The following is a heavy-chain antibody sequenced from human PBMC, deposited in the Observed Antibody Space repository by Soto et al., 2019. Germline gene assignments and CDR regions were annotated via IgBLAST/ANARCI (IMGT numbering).Heavy chain of an antibody. J-gene: IGHJ3*02. V-gene: IGHV1-2*04. CDR3: AILSVVPAANDAFDI. CDR1: GYALTGYC. Sequence: VMVSCQASGYALTGYCMHWVRRGPGQGLEWMGWINPNSGGTNYAQKFQGWVTMTRDTSISTAYMELSRLRSDDTAVYYCAILSVVPAANDAFDIWGQGTIVTVSS. D-gene: IGHD2-2*01. CDR2: INPNSGGT.